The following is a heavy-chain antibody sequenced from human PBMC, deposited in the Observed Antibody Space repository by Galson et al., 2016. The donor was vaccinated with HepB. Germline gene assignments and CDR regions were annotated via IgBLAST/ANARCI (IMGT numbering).Heavy chain of an antibody. CDR2: IYWDDDK. Sequence: PALVKPTQTLTLTCTLSGFSLSTNGVDVGWVRQPPGKPLEWLALIYWDDDKRYSPSLKSRLSITKDTSTNQVVLTMTNMDPVDTCTYYCVFSLYASFLAMNGWGQGTTVIVSS. V-gene: IGHV2-5*04. CDR3: VFSLYASFLAMNG. D-gene: IGHD2-15*01. CDR1: GFSLSTNGVD. J-gene: IGHJ6*02.